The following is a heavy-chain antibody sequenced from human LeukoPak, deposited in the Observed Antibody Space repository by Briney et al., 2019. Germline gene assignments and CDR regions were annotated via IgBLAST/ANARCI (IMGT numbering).Heavy chain of an antibody. Sequence: SETLSLTCAVYGGSFSGYYWSWVRQPPGKGLEWIGEINHSGSTNYNPSLKSRVTISVDTSKNQFSLKLRSVTAADTAVYYCARHMIRPRGRDAFDIWGQGTMVTVSS. CDR2: INHSGST. CDR1: GGSFSGYY. J-gene: IGHJ3*02. CDR3: ARHMIRPRGRDAFDI. D-gene: IGHD3-22*01. V-gene: IGHV4-34*01.